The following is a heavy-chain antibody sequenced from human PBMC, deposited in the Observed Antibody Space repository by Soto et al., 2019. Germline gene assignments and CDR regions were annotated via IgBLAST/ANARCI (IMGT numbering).Heavy chain of an antibody. CDR1: GFSLTTSGVG. D-gene: IGHD3-3*01. CDR2: IYWDDDK. Sequence: QITLNESGPTVVNPAETLTLTCTFSGFSLTTSGVGVGWIRQSPGKAPEWLALIYWDDDKRYSASLKSRLTITKDTSKNQVVLTMASVDPADTATYYCAPRILRTVFGLVTTTAIYFDFWGQGTPVVVSS. V-gene: IGHV2-5*02. CDR3: APRILRTVFGLVTTTAIYFDF. J-gene: IGHJ4*02.